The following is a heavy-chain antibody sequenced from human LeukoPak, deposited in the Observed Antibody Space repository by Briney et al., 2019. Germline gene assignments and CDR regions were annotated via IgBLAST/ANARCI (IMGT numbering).Heavy chain of an antibody. Sequence: GGSLRLSCAASGSTFSSYAMSWVRQAPGKGLEWGSAISGSGGSTYYADSVKGRFTISRDNSKNTLYPQMNSLSAEDTAVYYCAKISSGLLHRYWGQGTLVTVSS. J-gene: IGHJ4*02. CDR2: ISGSGGST. CDR1: GSTFSSYA. CDR3: AKISSGLLHRY. V-gene: IGHV3-23*01. D-gene: IGHD3-22*01.